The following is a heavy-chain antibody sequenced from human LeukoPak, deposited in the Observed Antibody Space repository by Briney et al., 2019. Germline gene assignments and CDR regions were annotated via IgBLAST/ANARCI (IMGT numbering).Heavy chain of an antibody. CDR1: GFTFSDYY. Sequence: PGGSLRLSCAASGFTFSDYYMSWIRQAPGKGLEWVSYISSSSSYTNYADSVKGRFTISRDNAKSSLYLQMNSLRAEDTAVYYCARGYCSSTSCYATVEWFDPWGQGTLVTVSS. CDR2: ISSSSSYT. J-gene: IGHJ5*02. D-gene: IGHD2-2*01. V-gene: IGHV3-11*06. CDR3: ARGYCSSTSCYATVEWFDP.